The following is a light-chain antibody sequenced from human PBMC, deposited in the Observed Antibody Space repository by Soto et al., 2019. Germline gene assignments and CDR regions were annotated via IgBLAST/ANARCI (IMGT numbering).Light chain of an antibody. CDR1: QSISSR. V-gene: IGKV1-5*01. J-gene: IGKJ5*01. Sequence: DIQMTESPSTLSASVGDRVTITCRASQSISSRLAWYQQKPGKAPKFLSYDASSLESGVPSRFRGSGSGTDFTLTINSLQPEDFETYYCQQSYSTPITFGQGTRLEIK. CDR3: QQSYSTPIT. CDR2: DAS.